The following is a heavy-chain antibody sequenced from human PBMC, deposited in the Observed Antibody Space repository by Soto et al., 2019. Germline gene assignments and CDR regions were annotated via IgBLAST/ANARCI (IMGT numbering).Heavy chain of an antibody. CDR1: GLSLSTTGVG. Sequence: QITLKESGPTLVKPTQTLTLTCTFSGLSLSTTGVGVGWIRQPPGKALEWLALIYWDDDKRYSPSLKSRLTITKDTSKIQVVLTTTNMDPVDTATYYCVQSRCGGDCLQSYSSHSYYGLDVWGQGTTVTVSS. J-gene: IGHJ6*02. D-gene: IGHD2-21*02. V-gene: IGHV2-5*02. CDR3: VQSRCGGDCLQSYSSHSYYGLDV. CDR2: IYWDDDK.